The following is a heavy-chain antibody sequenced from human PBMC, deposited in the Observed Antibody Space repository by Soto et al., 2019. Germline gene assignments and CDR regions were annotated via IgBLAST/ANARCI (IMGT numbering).Heavy chain of an antibody. CDR3: AKDFPTPGIAVAGYDY. CDR2: ISGSGGST. J-gene: IGHJ4*02. CDR1: GFTFSSYS. Sequence: GGSLRLSCAASGFTFSSYSMSWVRQAPGKGLEWVSAISGSGGSTYYADSVKGRFTISRDNSKNTLYLQMNSLRAEDTAVHYCAKDFPTPGIAVAGYDYWGQGTLVTVSS. D-gene: IGHD6-19*01. V-gene: IGHV3-23*01.